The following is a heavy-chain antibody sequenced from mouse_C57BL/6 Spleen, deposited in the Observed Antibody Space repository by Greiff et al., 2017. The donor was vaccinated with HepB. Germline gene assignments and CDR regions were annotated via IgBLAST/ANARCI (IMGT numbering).Heavy chain of an antibody. Sequence: VQLQQPGAELVMPGASVKLSCKASGYTFTSYWMHWVKQRPGQGLEWIGEIDPSDSYTNYNQKFKGKSTLTVDKSSSTAYMQLSSLTSEDSAVYYFARQGPFAYWGQGTLVTVSA. V-gene: IGHV1-69*01. CDR1: GYTFTSYW. CDR3: ARQGPFAY. J-gene: IGHJ3*01. CDR2: IDPSDSYT.